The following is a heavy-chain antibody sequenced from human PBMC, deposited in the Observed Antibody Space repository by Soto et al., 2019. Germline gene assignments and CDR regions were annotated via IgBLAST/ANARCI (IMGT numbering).Heavy chain of an antibody. J-gene: IGHJ6*02. V-gene: IGHV1-18*01. CDR3: AMVDVYVTAAQQAV. CDR1: GYRFTSYG. D-gene: IGHD3-16*01. CDR2: INAYNGNT. Sequence: QVQLVQSGAEVKNRGASVKVSCKAFGYRFTSYGIGWARQAPGQGLEWMGWINAYNGNTNYAKNFQGRVTLTTDTSTTKAYMERRSLRFNATAVYYCAMVDVYVTAAQQAVWGRGTTVTVSS.